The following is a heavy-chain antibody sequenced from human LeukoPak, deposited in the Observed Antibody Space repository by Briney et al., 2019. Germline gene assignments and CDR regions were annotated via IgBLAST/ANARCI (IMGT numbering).Heavy chain of an antibody. CDR1: GFTVSSNY. CDR2: RYTGGST. Sequence: WESLRLSCAASGFTVSSNYMSWVRQAPGKGLEWVSVRYTGGSTNYADSVKGRFSISRDNSKNTLYRQMNSLRAEDTAVYYCARVDVVTVGKSAFDIWGQGTMVT. CDR3: ARVDVVTVGKSAFDI. V-gene: IGHV3-53*01. J-gene: IGHJ3*02. D-gene: IGHD4-23*01.